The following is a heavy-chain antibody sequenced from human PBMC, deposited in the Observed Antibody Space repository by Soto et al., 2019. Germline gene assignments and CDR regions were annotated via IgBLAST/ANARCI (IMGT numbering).Heavy chain of an antibody. CDR2: IKFDGSRT. J-gene: IGHJ4*02. Sequence: EVQLVESGGGLVQPGGSLRLSCAASGFTFNKFWMHWVRQAPGKGLVWVSRIKFDGSRTGYADFVKGRFTISRDNAKNTLYLQMNSLRAEDTAVYYCVKELAGCGGDCLFSWGQGTLVTVSS. CDR1: GFTFNKFW. CDR3: VKELAGCGGDCLFS. D-gene: IGHD2-21*02. V-gene: IGHV3-74*01.